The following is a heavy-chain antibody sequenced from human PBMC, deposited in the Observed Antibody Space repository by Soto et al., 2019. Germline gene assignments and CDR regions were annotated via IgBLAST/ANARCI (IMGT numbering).Heavy chain of an antibody. Sequence: EVQLLESGGGLVQPGGSLRLSCAASGFTFSTYAMNWVRQAPGSGLEWVSAISGSGGSIHYADSVKGRFTISRDNSKNTLYLQMNSLRDEDTAVYHCVKGYWKGDVWGQGTTVTVSS. CDR2: ISGSGGSI. D-gene: IGHD1-1*01. CDR1: GFTFSTYA. J-gene: IGHJ6*02. V-gene: IGHV3-23*01. CDR3: VKGYWKGDV.